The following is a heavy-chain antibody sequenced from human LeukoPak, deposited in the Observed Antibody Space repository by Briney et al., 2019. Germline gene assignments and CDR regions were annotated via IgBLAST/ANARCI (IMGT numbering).Heavy chain of an antibody. Sequence: GGSPRLSCAAPGFTLSSYAMHWGRQAPGKGLEWGAVISYDGSNKYYADSVKGRFTISRDNSKNTLYLQMNSLRAEDTAVYYCARPGARGVTLYYFDYWGQGTLVTVSS. CDR3: ARPGARGVTLYYFDY. V-gene: IGHV3-30*04. J-gene: IGHJ4*02. D-gene: IGHD3-10*01. CDR2: ISYDGSNK. CDR1: GFTLSSYA.